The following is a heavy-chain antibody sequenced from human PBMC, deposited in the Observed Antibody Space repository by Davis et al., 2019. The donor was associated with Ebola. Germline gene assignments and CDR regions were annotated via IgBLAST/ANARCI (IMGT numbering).Heavy chain of an antibody. CDR3: ARGGVRYSSGWYRREETNWFDP. CDR1: RGSFSGYY. D-gene: IGHD6-19*01. CDR2: INHSGST. Sequence: MPSETLSLTCAVYRGSFSGYYWSWIRQPPGKGLEWIGEINHSGSTNYNPSLKSRVTISVDTSKNQFSLKLSSVTAADTAVYYCARGGVRYSSGWYRREETNWFDPWGQGTLVTVSS. J-gene: IGHJ5*02. V-gene: IGHV4-34*01.